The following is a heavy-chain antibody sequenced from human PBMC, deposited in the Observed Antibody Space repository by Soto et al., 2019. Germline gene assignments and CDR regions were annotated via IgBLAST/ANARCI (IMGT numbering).Heavy chain of an antibody. J-gene: IGHJ6*03. V-gene: IGHV4-39*01. Sequence: SETLSLTCTVSGGSISSSSYYWGWIRQPPGKGLEWIGSIYYSGSTYYNPSLKSRVTISVDTSKNQFPLKLSSVTAADTAVYYCARLGAITMVRGVMFSANDYYYYMDVWGKRTTVTVSS. CDR1: GGSISSSSYY. CDR3: ARLGAITMVRGVMFSANDYYYYMDV. D-gene: IGHD3-10*01. CDR2: IYYSGST.